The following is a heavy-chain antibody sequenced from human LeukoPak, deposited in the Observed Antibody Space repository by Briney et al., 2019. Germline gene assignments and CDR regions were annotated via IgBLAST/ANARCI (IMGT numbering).Heavy chain of an antibody. V-gene: IGHV3-11*04. D-gene: IGHD6-19*01. J-gene: IGHJ3*02. CDR3: VKDGADSSGWYYGFDT. CDR2: ISSSGSTI. Sequence: GRSLRLSRAASGFTFTDYYTGWIRPAPGKGLESVSYISSSGSTIYYADSVKGRFTISRDNAKNSLYLQMNSLRAEDTAVYHCVKDGADSSGWYYGFDTWGQGTMVIVSS. CDR1: GFTFTDYY.